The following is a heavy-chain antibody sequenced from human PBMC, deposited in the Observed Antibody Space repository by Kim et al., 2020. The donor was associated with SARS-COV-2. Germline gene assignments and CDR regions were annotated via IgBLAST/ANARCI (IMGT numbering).Heavy chain of an antibody. V-gene: IGHV3-48*03. Sequence: GGSLRLSCAASGFTFSSYEMNWVRQAPGKGLEWVSYISSSGSTIYYADSVKGRFTISRDNAKNSLYLQMNSLRAEDTAVYYCARLYYYDSSGYYGAYCYYGMDVWGQGTTVTVSS. CDR1: GFTFSSYE. CDR3: ARLYYYDSSGYYGAYCYYGMDV. CDR2: ISSSGSTI. D-gene: IGHD3-22*01. J-gene: IGHJ6*02.